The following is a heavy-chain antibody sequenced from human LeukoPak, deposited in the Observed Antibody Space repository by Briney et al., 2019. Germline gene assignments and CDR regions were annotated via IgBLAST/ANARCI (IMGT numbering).Heavy chain of an antibody. J-gene: IGHJ4*02. D-gene: IGHD2-15*01. CDR3: AGSLVLAATPYDGLGY. CDR2: IYPGDSDT. Sequence: GESLKISCQGSGYSFTNYWIAWVRQMPGKGLEWMGIIYPGDSDTRYSPSFQGQVTISADKSISIAYLQWSSLKASDTAMYYCAGSLVLAATPYDGLGYWGQGTLVTVSS. V-gene: IGHV5-51*01. CDR1: GYSFTNYW.